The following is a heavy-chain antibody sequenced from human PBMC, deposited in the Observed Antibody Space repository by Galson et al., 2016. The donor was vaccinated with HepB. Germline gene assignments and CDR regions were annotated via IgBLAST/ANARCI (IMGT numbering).Heavy chain of an antibody. CDR1: GLSFDEYI. Sequence: SLRLSCAASGLSFDEYIMHWVRQAPGKGLEWVSLISWDGSNTYYAASVKGRFTIARDNSNNSLYLQMNSLRPEDTALYYCAKDLSLQHLGLDYWGQGTLVTVSS. J-gene: IGHJ4*02. CDR3: AKDLSLQHLGLDY. V-gene: IGHV3-43*01. D-gene: IGHD7-27*01. CDR2: ISWDGSNT.